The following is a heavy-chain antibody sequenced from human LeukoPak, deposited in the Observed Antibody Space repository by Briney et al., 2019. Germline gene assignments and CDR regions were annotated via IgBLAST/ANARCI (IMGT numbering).Heavy chain of an antibody. D-gene: IGHD6-13*01. V-gene: IGHV4-38-2*02. CDR2: IYYSGST. CDR1: GYSISSGYY. J-gene: IGHJ5*02. Sequence: SETLSLTCTVSGYSISSGYYWGWIRQPPGKGLGWIGSIYYSGSTYYNPSLKSRVTISVDTSKNQFSLKLSSVTAADTAVYYCATRIAAAGSKENWFDPWGQGTLVTVSS. CDR3: ATRIAAAGSKENWFDP.